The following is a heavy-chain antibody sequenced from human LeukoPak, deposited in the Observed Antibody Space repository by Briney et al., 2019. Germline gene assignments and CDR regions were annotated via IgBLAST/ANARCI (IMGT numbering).Heavy chain of an antibody. CDR2: ISSTSSDL. CDR1: GFNFKSYS. CDR3: ARAAGHYFDY. Sequence: PGGSLRLSCAASGFNFKSYSMNWVRQAPGKGLVWVSFISSTSSDLLYADSVKGRFTVSRDNGKNSLYLQMNSLRVEDTAVYHCARAAGHYFDYWGQGSLVTVSS. J-gene: IGHJ4*02. D-gene: IGHD3-10*01. V-gene: IGHV3-21*01.